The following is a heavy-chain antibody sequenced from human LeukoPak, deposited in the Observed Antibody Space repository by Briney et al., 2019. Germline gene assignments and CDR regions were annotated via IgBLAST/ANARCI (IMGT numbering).Heavy chain of an antibody. V-gene: IGHV1-58*02. CDR3: AAGFGSEVRGATFDY. CDR2: IVVGSGNT. J-gene: IGHJ4*02. D-gene: IGHD3-10*01. Sequence: ASVKVSCKASGFTFTSSAMQWVRQARGQRLEWIGWIVVGSGNTNYAQKFQERVTITRDMSTSTAYMELSSLRSEDTAVYYCAAGFGSEVRGATFDYWGQGTLVTVSS. CDR1: GFTFTSSA.